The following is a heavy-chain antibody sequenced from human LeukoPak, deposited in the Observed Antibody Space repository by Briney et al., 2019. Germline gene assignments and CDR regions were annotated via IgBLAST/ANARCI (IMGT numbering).Heavy chain of an antibody. CDR2: IYYSGST. CDR1: GGSIGTYY. V-gene: IGHV4-59*01. Sequence: SETLSLTCTVSGGSIGTYYWSWIRQSPGKGLEWIGHIYYSGSTSYHPLLKSRVTISVDTSKNEFSLKLTSVTAADTAVYYCARQRAEAGDLTFDYRGQGTLVTVSS. CDR3: ARQRAEAGDLTFDY. J-gene: IGHJ4*02. D-gene: IGHD2-21*02.